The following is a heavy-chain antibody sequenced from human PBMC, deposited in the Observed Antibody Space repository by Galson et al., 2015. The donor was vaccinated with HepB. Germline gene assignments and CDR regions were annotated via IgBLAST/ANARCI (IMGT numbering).Heavy chain of an antibody. CDR2: ISAYNGNT. CDR3: ARSIWGSTMYNWFDP. Sequence: SVKVSCKASGYTFTSYGISWVRQAPGQGLEWMGWISAYNGNTNYAQKLQGRVTMTTDTSTSTAYMELRSLRSDDTAVYYCARSIWGSTMYNWFDPWGQGTLVAVSS. V-gene: IGHV1-18*01. J-gene: IGHJ5*02. CDR1: GYTFTSYG. D-gene: IGHD2-2*01.